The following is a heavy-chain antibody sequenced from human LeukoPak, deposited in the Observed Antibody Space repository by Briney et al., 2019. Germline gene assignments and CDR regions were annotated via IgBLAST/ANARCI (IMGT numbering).Heavy chain of an antibody. V-gene: IGHV4-30-2*01. CDR2: IYHSGST. CDR3: ARNLVATGIDY. Sequence: SQTLSLTCAVSGGSISSGGYSWSWIRQPPGKGLEWIGYIYHSGSTYYNPSLKSRVTISVDTSKNQFSLKLSSVTAADTAVYYCARNLVATGIDYWGQGTLVTVS. D-gene: IGHD5-12*01. J-gene: IGHJ4*02. CDR1: GGSISSGGYS.